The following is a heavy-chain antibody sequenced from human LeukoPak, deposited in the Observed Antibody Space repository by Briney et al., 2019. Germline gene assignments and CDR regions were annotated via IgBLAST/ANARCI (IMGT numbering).Heavy chain of an antibody. J-gene: IGHJ3*02. CDR2: IYYSGST. CDR3: ARVKRVYCGGDCYHNAFDI. Sequence: SETLSLTCTVSGGSISSYYWSWIRQPLGKGLEWIGYIYYSGSTNYSPSLKSRVTISVDTSKNQFSLKLSSVTAADTAVYYCARVKRVYCGGDCYHNAFDIWGQGTMVTVSS. D-gene: IGHD2-21*01. V-gene: IGHV4-59*01. CDR1: GGSISSYY.